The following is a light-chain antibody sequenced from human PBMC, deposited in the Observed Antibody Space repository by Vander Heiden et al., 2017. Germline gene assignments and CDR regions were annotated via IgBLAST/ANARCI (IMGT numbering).Light chain of an antibody. V-gene: IGKV4-1*01. J-gene: IGKJ4*01. CDR1: QSVLYSSNNKNY. CDR3: QQYYRTPALT. Sequence: DIVMTQSPDSLAVSLGERATINCKSSQSVLYSSNNKNYFAWYQQKPGQPPKLLIHWASTRESGVPDRFSGSGSGTDFTLTISSLQAEDVAVYYCQQYYRTPALTFGGGTRVEIK. CDR2: WAS.